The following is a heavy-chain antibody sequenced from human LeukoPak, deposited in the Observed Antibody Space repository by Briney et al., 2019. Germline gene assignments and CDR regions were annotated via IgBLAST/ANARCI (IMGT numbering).Heavy chain of an antibody. CDR1: GYTFTSYD. CDR3: ARGGDEWELPGLEAFDI. CDR2: RNPNSGNT. D-gene: IGHD1-26*01. Sequence: ASVKVSCKASGYTFTSYDINWVRQATGQGLEWMGWRNPNSGNTGYAQKFQGRVTITRNTSISTAYMELSSLRSEDTAVYYCARGGDEWELPGLEAFDIWGQGTMVTVSS. J-gene: IGHJ3*02. V-gene: IGHV1-8*03.